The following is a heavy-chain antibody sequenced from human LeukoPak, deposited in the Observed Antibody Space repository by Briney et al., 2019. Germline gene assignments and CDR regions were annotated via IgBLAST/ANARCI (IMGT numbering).Heavy chain of an antibody. CDR3: ARHPSSAWHADY. J-gene: IGHJ4*01. CDR1: GGSISTSSYC. Sequence: SETLSLTCTVSGGSISTSSYCWGWIRQPPGKGLEWIGSISYSGTTYYNPPLKSRVTISVDTSNNQFSLRLTSVTAADTAVYFCARHPSSAWHADYWGHGTLVTVSS. D-gene: IGHD6-25*01. V-gene: IGHV4-39*01. CDR2: ISYSGTT.